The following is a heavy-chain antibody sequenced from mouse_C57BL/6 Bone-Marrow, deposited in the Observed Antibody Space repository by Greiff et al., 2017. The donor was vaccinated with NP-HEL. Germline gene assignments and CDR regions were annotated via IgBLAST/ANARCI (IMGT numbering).Heavy chain of an antibody. CDR1: GFTFSSYG. CDR2: ISSGGSYT. CDR3: ARHSSIYFDY. Sequence: EVQLQESGGDLVKPGGSLKLSCAASGFTFSSYGMSWVRQTPDKRLEWVATISSGGSYTYYPDSVKGRFTISRDNAKNTLYLQMSSLKSEDTAMYYCARHSSIYFDYWGQGTTLTVSS. V-gene: IGHV5-6*01. D-gene: IGHD1-1*01. J-gene: IGHJ2*01.